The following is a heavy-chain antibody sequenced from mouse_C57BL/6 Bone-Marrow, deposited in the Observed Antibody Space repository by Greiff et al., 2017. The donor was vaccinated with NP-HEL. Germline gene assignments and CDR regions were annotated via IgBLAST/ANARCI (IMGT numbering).Heavy chain of an antibody. J-gene: IGHJ3*01. CDR3: ARVGSSWAWFAY. CDR2: ISDGGSYT. CDR1: GFTFSSYA. Sequence: EVQLVESGGGLVKPGGSLKLSCAASGFTFSSYAMSWVRQTPEKRLEWVATISDGGSYTYYPDNVKGRFTISRDNAKNNLYLQMSHLKSEDTAMYYCARVGSSWAWFAYWGQGTLVTVSA. D-gene: IGHD1-1*01. V-gene: IGHV5-4*01.